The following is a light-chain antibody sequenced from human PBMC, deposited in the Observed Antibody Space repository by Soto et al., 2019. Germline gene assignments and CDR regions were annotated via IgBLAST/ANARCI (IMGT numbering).Light chain of an antibody. V-gene: IGKV1-27*01. CDR3: QKCNSAPYT. CDR2: AAS. J-gene: IGKJ2*01. Sequence: DLQMTQSPSSLSASVGDRVTITCRASQGVRNYLAWYQQKPGKVPKLLMYAASTLQSGVPSRFSGSGSGTDFTLTISSLQPEDVATYYCQKCNSAPYTFGQGTKLEIK. CDR1: QGVRNY.